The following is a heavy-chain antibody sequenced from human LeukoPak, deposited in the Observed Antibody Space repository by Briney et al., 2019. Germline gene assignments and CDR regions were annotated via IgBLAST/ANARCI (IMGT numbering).Heavy chain of an antibody. D-gene: IGHD6-13*01. CDR1: GLTFSSYE. CDR3: ATHSSSWYYFDY. J-gene: IGHJ4*02. CDR2: ISSSGSTI. Sequence: GGSLRLSCAASGLTFSSYEMNWVRQAPGKGLEWVSYISSSGSTIYYADSVKGRFTISRDNAKNSLYLQMNSLRAEDTAVYYCATHSSSWYYFDYWGQGTLVTVSS. V-gene: IGHV3-48*03.